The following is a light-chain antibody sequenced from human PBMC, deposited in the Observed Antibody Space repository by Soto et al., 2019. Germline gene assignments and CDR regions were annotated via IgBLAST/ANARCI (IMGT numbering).Light chain of an antibody. CDR2: EVR. CDR1: SSDVGAYNY. V-gene: IGLV2-14*01. J-gene: IGLJ1*01. CDR3: SSYRSSTTFV. Sequence: QSALTQPASVSGSPGQSITISCTGTSSDVGAYNYVSWYQQYPGKAPKVIIFEVRKRPSGVSNRFSDSKSGDTASLTISGLQAEDEADYYCSSYRSSTTFVFGTGTKVTVL.